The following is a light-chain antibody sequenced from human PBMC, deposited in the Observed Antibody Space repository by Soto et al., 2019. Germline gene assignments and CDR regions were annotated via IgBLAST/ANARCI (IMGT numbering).Light chain of an antibody. Sequence: IQMTQSPSSLSASVGDTVTMSCRASQVSTSYVAWYQQKPGKTPKLLIYATSNLQSGVPSRFRGSGSGTEFTLTISSLQIEDVATYYCQRYSGAPTWAFGQGTKVEI. CDR2: ATS. J-gene: IGKJ1*01. CDR3: QRYSGAPTWA. V-gene: IGKV1-27*01. CDR1: QVSTSY.